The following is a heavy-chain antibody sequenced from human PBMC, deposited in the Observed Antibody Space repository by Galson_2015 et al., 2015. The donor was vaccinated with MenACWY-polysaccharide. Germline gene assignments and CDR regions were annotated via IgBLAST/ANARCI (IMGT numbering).Heavy chain of an antibody. J-gene: IGHJ2*01. CDR1: GFTFSSYW. Sequence: SLRLSCAASGFTFSSYWMHWVRHVIGKGLEWVAAIGTGGDTYYSGSVKGRFTISRENAKNSLYLQMNSLRAGDTAVYYCAREFTGDGSSWYYWYFDLWGRGTLVTVSS. D-gene: IGHD6-13*01. CDR3: AREFTGDGSSWYYWYFDL. V-gene: IGHV3-13*01. CDR2: IGTGGDT.